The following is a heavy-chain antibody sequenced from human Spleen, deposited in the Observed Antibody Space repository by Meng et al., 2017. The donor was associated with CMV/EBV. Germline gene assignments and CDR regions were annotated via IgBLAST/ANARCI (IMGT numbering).Heavy chain of an antibody. CDR3: ARGAGGYCSTTTCYAYYYGLDV. Sequence: GESLKISCAASGFTSSDHYMDWVRQAPGKGLEWVGRIRNKANSYTTEYAASVKGRFTISRDDSKNSLSLQMNSLTTEDTAVYYCARGAGGYCSTTTCYAYYYGLDVWGQGTTVTVSS. CDR2: IRNKANSYTT. D-gene: IGHD2-2*01. V-gene: IGHV3-72*01. CDR1: GFTSSDHY. J-gene: IGHJ6*02.